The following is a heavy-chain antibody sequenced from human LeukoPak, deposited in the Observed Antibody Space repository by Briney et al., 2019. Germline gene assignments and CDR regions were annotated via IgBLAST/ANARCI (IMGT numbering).Heavy chain of an antibody. CDR1: GFTFTSYY. J-gene: IGHJ6*03. Sequence: GSVKVSCTASGFTFTSYYMHWVRQAPGQGLEWVSIINPSGGSTYYADTVKGRFTITRDTSTNTLYLELNSLRAEDTAVYYCAKDYDFWSGNYYYYYMDVWGKGTTVTVSS. CDR2: INPSGGST. V-gene: IGHV1-46*04. D-gene: IGHD3-3*01. CDR3: AKDYDFWSGNYYYYYMDV.